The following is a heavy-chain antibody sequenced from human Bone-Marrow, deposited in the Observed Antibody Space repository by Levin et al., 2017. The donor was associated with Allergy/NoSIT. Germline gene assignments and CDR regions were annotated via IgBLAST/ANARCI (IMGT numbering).Heavy chain of an antibody. CDR2: IYIIGAN. J-gene: IGHJ4*02. CDR1: GFTVSSTY. Sequence: PSETLSLTCAASGFTVSSTYMTWVRQAPGKGLECVSIIYIIGANYYADSVKGRFTISRDNLKNTLYLQMNGLRAEDTAVYYCASEGHGYSYGRRFDFWGQGTLVTVSS. D-gene: IGHD5-18*01. V-gene: IGHV3-66*01. CDR3: ASEGHGYSYGRRFDF.